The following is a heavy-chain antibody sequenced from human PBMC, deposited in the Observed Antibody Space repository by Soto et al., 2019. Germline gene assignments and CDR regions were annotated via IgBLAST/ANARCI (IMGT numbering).Heavy chain of an antibody. V-gene: IGHV4-30-2*01. J-gene: IGHJ6*02. D-gene: IGHD3-3*01. Sequence: SETLSLTCAVSGGSISSGGYSWSLIRQPPGKGLEWIGYIYHSGSTYYNPSLKSRVTISVDRSKNQFSLKLSSVTAADTAVYYCARGSYTIFGVVMAVWGQGTTVRVSS. CDR1: GGSISSGGYS. CDR3: ARGSYTIFGVVMAV. CDR2: IYHSGST.